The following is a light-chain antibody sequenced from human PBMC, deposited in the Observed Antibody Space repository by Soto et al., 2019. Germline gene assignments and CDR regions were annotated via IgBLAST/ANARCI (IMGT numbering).Light chain of an antibody. CDR1: QNIGNY. J-gene: IGKJ4*01. CDR2: GAY. CDR3: QQANTFPLT. Sequence: IPMTQFTSSLSASVGDTATITCQARQNIGNYLHWYQHKPGIAPKLLICGAYNLETGVPSRFSGGGSGTDFTLTISTLQPEDFAPYSCQQANTFPLTLGGGAKV. V-gene: IGKV1-33*01.